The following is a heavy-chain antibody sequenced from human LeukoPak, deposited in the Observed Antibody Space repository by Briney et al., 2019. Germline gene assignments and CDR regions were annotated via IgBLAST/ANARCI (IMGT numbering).Heavy chain of an antibody. V-gene: IGHV4-39*02. CDR3: ARLYSGSYYPDY. CDR1: GGSISTTSYY. Sequence: SETLSLTCTVAGGSISTTSYYWGWIRQPPGKGLEWIGSIHNSGHTYHNPSLQSRLTISRDTSKNHFSLRLSSVTAADTAVYFCARLYSGSYYPDYWGQGTLVTVSS. D-gene: IGHD1-26*01. CDR2: IHNSGHT. J-gene: IGHJ4*02.